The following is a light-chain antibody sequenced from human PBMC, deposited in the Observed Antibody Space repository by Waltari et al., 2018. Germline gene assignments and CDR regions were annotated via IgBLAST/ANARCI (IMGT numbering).Light chain of an antibody. V-gene: IGKV1-39*01. CDR2: AAS. J-gene: IGKJ4*01. Sequence: DIQMTQSPSSLSASLGDSVPITCRASQSISSYLNWYQQKPGVAPKLLIYAASSLRNGVPSRFSGSGSGTDFSLTISSLQPEDFATYYCQQSFSTPLTFGGGTKVEIK. CDR3: QQSFSTPLT. CDR1: QSISSY.